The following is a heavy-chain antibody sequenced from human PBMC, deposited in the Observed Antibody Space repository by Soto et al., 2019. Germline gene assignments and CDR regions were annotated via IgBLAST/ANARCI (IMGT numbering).Heavy chain of an antibody. CDR1: GVTCTSYS. J-gene: IGHJ5*02. CDR3: ARNDEGGSRP. V-gene: IGHV3-21*01. Sequence: EVHLVESGGGLVKPGGSLRLSCVASGVTCTSYSMNWVRQAPGKGLEWVSSISDGSDYIVYADSMKGRFTISRHNATNSLYLEMNSRRAEDTAVYFCARNDEGGSRPWGQGTLVTVSS. CDR2: ISDGSDYI. D-gene: IGHD2-2*01.